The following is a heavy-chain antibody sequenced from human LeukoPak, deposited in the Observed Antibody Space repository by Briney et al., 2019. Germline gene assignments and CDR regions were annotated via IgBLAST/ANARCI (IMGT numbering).Heavy chain of an antibody. CDR1: GGTFSSYA. J-gene: IGHJ6*03. CDR2: IIPIFGTA. Sequence: ASVKVSCKASGGTFSSYAISWVRQAPGQGLEWMGGIIPIFGTANYAQKFQGRVTITTDESTSTAYMELSSLRSEDTAVYYCARGERQIQLWPPNYYYYMDVWGKGTTVTVSS. D-gene: IGHD5-18*01. CDR3: ARGERQIQLWPPNYYYYMDV. V-gene: IGHV1-69*05.